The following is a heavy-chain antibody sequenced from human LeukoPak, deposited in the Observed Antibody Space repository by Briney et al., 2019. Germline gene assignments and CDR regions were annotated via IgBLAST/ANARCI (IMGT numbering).Heavy chain of an antibody. Sequence: GGSLRLSCAASGFTLSNAWMSWVRQAPGKGLEWVGRIKSKTDGGTTDYAAPVKGRFTISRDDSKNTLYLQMNSLKTEDTSVYYCTTDLQAEDIVVVPADYWGQGTLVTVSS. CDR3: TTDLQAEDIVVVPADY. J-gene: IGHJ4*02. CDR1: GFTLSNAW. CDR2: IKSKTDGGTT. D-gene: IGHD2-2*01. V-gene: IGHV3-15*01.